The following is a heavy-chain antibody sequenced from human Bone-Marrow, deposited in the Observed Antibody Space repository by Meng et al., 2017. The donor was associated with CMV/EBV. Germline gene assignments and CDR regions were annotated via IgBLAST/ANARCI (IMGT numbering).Heavy chain of an antibody. CDR2: IIPIFGTA. CDR3: ASSPSSGWYPVN. V-gene: IGHV1-69*05. J-gene: IGHJ4*02. D-gene: IGHD6-19*01. Sequence: CKASGGTFSSYAISWVRQAPGQGLEWMGGIIPIFGTANYAKKFQGRVTITTDESTSTAYMELSSLRSEDTAAYYCASSPSSGWYPVNWGQGTLVTVSS. CDR1: GGTFSSYA.